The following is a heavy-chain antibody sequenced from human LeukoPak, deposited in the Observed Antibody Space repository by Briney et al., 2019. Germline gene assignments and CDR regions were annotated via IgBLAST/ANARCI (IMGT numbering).Heavy chain of an antibody. V-gene: IGHV4-59*08. J-gene: IGHJ3*02. D-gene: IGHD2-21*01. Sequence: SETLSLTCTVSGGSISSYYWSWIRQPPGKGLEWLGYIYYSGSTNYNPSLKSRVTMSVDSSKNQFSLKLSSVTAADTAAYYCATGAYCGGDCFDAFDIWGQGTMVTISS. CDR1: GGSISSYY. CDR3: ATGAYCGGDCFDAFDI. CDR2: IYYSGST.